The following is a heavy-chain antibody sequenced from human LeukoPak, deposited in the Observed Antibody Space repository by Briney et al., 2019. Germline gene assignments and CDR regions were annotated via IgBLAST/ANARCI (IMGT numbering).Heavy chain of an antibody. J-gene: IGHJ4*02. Sequence: WASVKVSCKASGYTFTNQDINWVRLATGQGLEWMGWMNPTSGNTGSAQKFQGRLTMTRDTSVSTAYMELSSLRSEDTAVYYCARGRYGNTWYVDIWGQGTLVTVSS. V-gene: IGHV1-8*01. CDR2: MNPTSGNT. CDR1: GYTFTNQD. D-gene: IGHD4-23*01. CDR3: ARGRYGNTWYVDI.